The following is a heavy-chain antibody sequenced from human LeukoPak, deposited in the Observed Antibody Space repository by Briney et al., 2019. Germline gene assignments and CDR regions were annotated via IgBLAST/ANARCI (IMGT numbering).Heavy chain of an antibody. CDR2: IVYSGCT. Sequence: AETLSLTCTVSGGSINTPNYYWVWIRQTPGKGLEWVGNIVYSGCTYYSPSLTSRVTISLDTSMNKVSLKLNSVTAADTAVYYCARARPRLRGYSSAYYYYMDVWGKGTTVTVSS. CDR1: GGSINTPNYY. D-gene: IGHD5-18*01. CDR3: ARARPRLRGYSSAYYYYMDV. V-gene: IGHV4-39*07. J-gene: IGHJ6*03.